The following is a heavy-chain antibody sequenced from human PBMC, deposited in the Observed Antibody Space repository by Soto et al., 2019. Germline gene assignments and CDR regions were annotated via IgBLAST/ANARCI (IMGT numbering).Heavy chain of an antibody. D-gene: IGHD4-4*01. V-gene: IGHV5-10-1*01. CDR1: GYSFTSYW. CDR3: ASLTTVTSYYYYYGMDV. J-gene: IGHJ6*04. Sequence: GESLKISCKGSGYSFTSYWISWVRQMPGKGLEWMGRIDPSDSYTNYSPSFQGHVTISADKSISTAYLQWSSLKDSDTAMYYCASLTTVTSYYYYYGMDVWGKGTTVTASS. CDR2: IDPSDSYT.